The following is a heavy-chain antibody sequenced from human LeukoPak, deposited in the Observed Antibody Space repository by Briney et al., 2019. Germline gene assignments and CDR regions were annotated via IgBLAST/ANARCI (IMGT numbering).Heavy chain of an antibody. Sequence: GASVKVSCKASGYTFTSYGISWVRQAPGQGLEWMGWISAYNGNTNYAQKLQGRVTMTTDTSTSTAYMELRSLRSDDTAVYYCARDFSLNMVRGVIRSNWFDPWGQGTLVTVSS. V-gene: IGHV1-18*01. D-gene: IGHD3-10*01. CDR1: GYTFTSYG. CDR2: ISAYNGNT. CDR3: ARDFSLNMVRGVIRSNWFDP. J-gene: IGHJ5*02.